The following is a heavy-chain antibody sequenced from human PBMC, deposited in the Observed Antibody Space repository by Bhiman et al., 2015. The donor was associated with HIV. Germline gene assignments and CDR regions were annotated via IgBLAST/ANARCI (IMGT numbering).Heavy chain of an antibody. V-gene: IGHV3-23*01. CDR2: IAGDGGAT. CDR1: GFSFNTYA. D-gene: IGHD1-20*01. Sequence: EVQLLASGGGLVQPGGSLRLSCSASGFSFNTYAMSWVRQAPGRGLEWVSLIAGDGGATHYADSVKGRFTISRDNSRNTLFLEMNSLRVEDTAMYYCATLKRDFHNSYFFESWGQGTLVTVSS. J-gene: IGHJ4*02. CDR3: ATLKRDFHNSYFFES.